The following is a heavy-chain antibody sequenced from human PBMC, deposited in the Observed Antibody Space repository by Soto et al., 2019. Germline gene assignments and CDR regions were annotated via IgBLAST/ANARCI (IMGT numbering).Heavy chain of an antibody. Sequence: QVQLVQSGAEVKKPGASVTVSCKTSGYTFSNYGINWVRQAPGQGLEWMGWISGYNGKTNYAQTVQGRVPMTTDPSTGTVYMELRSLKSDDTAIYYCSRFIMVGGWFDPNYYHGMDVWGQGTTVTVSS. CDR3: SRFIMVGGWFDPNYYHGMDV. CDR1: GYTFSNYG. D-gene: IGHD6-19*01. CDR2: ISGYNGKT. J-gene: IGHJ6*02. V-gene: IGHV1-18*01.